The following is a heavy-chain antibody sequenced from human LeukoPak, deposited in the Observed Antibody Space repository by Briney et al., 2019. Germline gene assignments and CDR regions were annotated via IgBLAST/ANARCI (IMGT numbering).Heavy chain of an antibody. V-gene: IGHV3-20*04. CDR3: ARGEHIVVVTGSWYYYYMDV. CDR2: INWNCGST. J-gene: IGHJ6*03. D-gene: IGHD2-21*02. CDR1: GFTLDDYG. Sequence: GGSLRLSCAASGFTLDDYGMNWVPQAPGKGLEWGSGINWNCGSTGYADSVKGRFTISRDNAKNSLYLQMNSLRAEDTALYYCARGEHIVVVTGSWYYYYMDVWGKGTTVTVSS.